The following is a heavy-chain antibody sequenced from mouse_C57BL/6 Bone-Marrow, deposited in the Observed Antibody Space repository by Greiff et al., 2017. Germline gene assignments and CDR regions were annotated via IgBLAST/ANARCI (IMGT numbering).Heavy chain of an antibody. CDR3: ARKGTTVDWYFDV. V-gene: IGHV1-26*01. CDR2: INPNNGGT. CDR1: GYTFTDYY. J-gene: IGHJ1*03. Sequence: VQLQQSGPELVKPGASVKISCKASGYTFTDYYMNWVKQSHGKSLEWIGDINPNNGGTSYNQKFKGKATLTVDKSSSTAYMELRSLTSEDSAVYYCARKGTTVDWYFDVWGTGTTVTVAS. D-gene: IGHD1-1*01.